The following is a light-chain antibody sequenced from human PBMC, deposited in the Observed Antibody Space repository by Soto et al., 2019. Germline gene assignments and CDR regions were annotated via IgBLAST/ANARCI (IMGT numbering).Light chain of an antibody. J-gene: IGKJ2*01. CDR3: LQEYTYPYT. CDR2: AAS. CDR1: QAIRNN. Sequence: AIQVTQSPSSLSASVGDRVTITCRASQAIRNNLGWYQHKPGKAPKLLIYAASLLQRGVPSRFSGSGSCTDFTLTISSLQPEDFATYYCLQEYTYPYTFGQGTKLEIK. V-gene: IGKV1-6*01.